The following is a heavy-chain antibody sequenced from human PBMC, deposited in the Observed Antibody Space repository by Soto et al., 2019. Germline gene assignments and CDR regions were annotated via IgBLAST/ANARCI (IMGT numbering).Heavy chain of an antibody. CDR2: IRDSGHST. CDR1: GFTFSTYS. J-gene: IGHJ3*02. CDR3: ARVKAQILSSGWYGGDDI. D-gene: IGHD6-19*01. Sequence: EVQLLESGGGLVQPGGSLRLSCAASGFTFSTYSMTWVRQAPGKGLEWVSTIRDSGHSTHYADPVRGRFAISRDNSKNTLFLQMNSLRAEDTAVYYCARVKAQILSSGWYGGDDIWGQGTMVTVSS. V-gene: IGHV3-23*01.